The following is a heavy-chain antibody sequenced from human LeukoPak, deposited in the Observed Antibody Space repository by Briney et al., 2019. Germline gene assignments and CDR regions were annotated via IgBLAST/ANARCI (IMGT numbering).Heavy chain of an antibody. CDR1: GYTFTSYA. CDR3: AESRIAAAGIELPFDP. Sequence: ASVKVSCKASGYTFTSYAMNWVRQAPGQGLEWMGWINTNTGNPTYAQGFTGRFVFSLDTSVSTAYLQISGLKAEDTAVYYCAESRIAAAGIELPFDPWGQGTLVTVSS. V-gene: IGHV7-4-1*02. D-gene: IGHD6-13*01. CDR2: INTNTGNP. J-gene: IGHJ5*02.